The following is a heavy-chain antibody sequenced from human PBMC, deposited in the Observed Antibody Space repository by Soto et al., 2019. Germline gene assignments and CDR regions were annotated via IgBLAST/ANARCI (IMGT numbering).Heavy chain of an antibody. CDR3: ARGTVYVTFLLPCLDV. CDR1: GESLSAYY. V-gene: IGHV4-34*01. CDR2: INQSGST. D-gene: IGHD3-10*02. J-gene: IGHJ6*02. Sequence: SETLSLTCAVYGESLSAYYWTWIRQPPGKGLEWIGEINQSGSTNYNPSLKSRVTMSADTSKKHFSLKVTSVTAADTAVYYCARGTVYVTFLLPCLDVWGQGTTVTVSS.